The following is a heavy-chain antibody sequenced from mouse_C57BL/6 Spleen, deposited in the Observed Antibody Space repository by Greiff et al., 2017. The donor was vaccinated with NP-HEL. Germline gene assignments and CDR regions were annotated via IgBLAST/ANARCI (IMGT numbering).Heavy chain of an antibody. D-gene: IGHD2-13*01. CDR2: LDYAYGNT. CDR1: GFNIKNTY. J-gene: IGHJ3*01. V-gene: IGHV14-3*01. Sequence: EVQLQQSVAELVRPGDSVKLSCTASGFNIKNTYMPWVTQGPEQGLEWIGRLDYAYGNTKYAPYFQGKATIPTDTSSNIVSLQLSSLTSEDTAIYYRARSNEGDYVTWFAYWGRGTLVTVSA. CDR3: ARSNEGDYVTWFAY.